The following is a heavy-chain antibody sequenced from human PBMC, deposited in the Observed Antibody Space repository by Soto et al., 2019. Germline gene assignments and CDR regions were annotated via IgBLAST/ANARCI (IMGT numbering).Heavy chain of an antibody. CDR3: ARNLRESGPDCSSTSCPSYHYGMDV. CDR1: GYTFTSYY. J-gene: IGHJ6*02. D-gene: IGHD2-2*01. CDR2: INPSGGSS. V-gene: IGHV1-46*01. Sequence: QVQLVQSGAEVKKPGASVEVSCKASGYTFTSYYMHWVRQAPGQGLEWVGIINPSGGSSSYAEKVQERDTMHGDTFTSTVYMELSRLRSEGTAVYYCARNLRESGPDCSSTSCPSYHYGMDVWGQGTTVTVSS.